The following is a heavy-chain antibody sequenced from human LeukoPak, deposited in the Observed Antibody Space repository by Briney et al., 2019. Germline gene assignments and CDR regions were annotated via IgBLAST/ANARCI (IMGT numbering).Heavy chain of an antibody. D-gene: IGHD4-17*01. V-gene: IGHV1-18*01. J-gene: IGHJ4*02. Sequence: EASVKVSCKASEYTFTNYGITWVRRAPGQGLEWMGWINAYNGYTNYAQKMQDRVTVTTDTSTSTAYMELRSLRSDDTAVYYCAGGPAVTTNDYWGQGTLVTVFS. CDR1: EYTFTNYG. CDR2: INAYNGYT. CDR3: AGGPAVTTNDY.